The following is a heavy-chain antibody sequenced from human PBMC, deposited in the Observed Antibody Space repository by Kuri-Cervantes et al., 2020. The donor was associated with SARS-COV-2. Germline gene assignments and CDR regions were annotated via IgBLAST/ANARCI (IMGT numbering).Heavy chain of an antibody. D-gene: IGHD2-21*01. V-gene: IGHV1-69*05. CDR2: IIPIFGTA. CDR1: GGTFSSYA. J-gene: IGHJ4*02. Sequence: SVKVSCKASGGTFSSYAISWVRQAPGQGLEWMGGIIPIFGTANYAQRFQGRVTITTDESTSTAYMELSSLTSEDTAIYYCYCAPKEGFDSWGQGTLVTVSS. CDR3: YCAPKEGFDS.